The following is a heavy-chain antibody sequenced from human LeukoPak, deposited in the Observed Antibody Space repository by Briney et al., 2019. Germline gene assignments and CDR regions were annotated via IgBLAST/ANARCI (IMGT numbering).Heavy chain of an antibody. D-gene: IGHD6-19*01. V-gene: IGHV1-46*04. CDR1: GDTFTSQY. CDR3: ARNNVGSSGWTGLGF. J-gene: IGHJ4*02. CDR2: TKPHDGST. Sequence: ASVKVSCRTFGDTFTSQYIQWVRQAPGQGLEWMGLTKPHDGSTFYAQSLQGRVTLTRDTSTSTVYMDLSSLRSEDTAIYFCARNNVGSSGWTGLGFWGQGTLVTVSS.